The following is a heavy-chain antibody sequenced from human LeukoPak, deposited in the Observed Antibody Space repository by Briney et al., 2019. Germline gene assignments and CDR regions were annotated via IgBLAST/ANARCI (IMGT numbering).Heavy chain of an antibody. J-gene: IGHJ6*03. V-gene: IGHV1-18*01. Sequence: GASVKVSCKASGYTLTSYGILWVRQAPGQGLEWMGWISAYNGNTNYAQKLQGRVTMTTDTVTSTAYMELRSLRSDDTAIYYCARSAGYFYYYMDVWGKGTTVTISS. CDR2: ISAYNGNT. CDR1: GYTLTSYG. D-gene: IGHD6-25*01. CDR3: ARSAGYFYYYMDV.